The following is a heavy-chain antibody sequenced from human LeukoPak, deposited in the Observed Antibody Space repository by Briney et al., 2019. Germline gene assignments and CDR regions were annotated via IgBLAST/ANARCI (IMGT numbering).Heavy chain of an antibody. D-gene: IGHD3-16*01. CDR3: ASSPVLSND. J-gene: IGHJ4*02. CDR1: GFTFSDYW. CDR2: ISRDVTTT. V-gene: IGHV3-74*01. Sequence: PGGSLRLSCAASGFTFSDYWMDWVRQAPGKGLVWVSTISRDVTTTGYADSVKGRFTISRDNAKNTLYLQMNSLRAEDTAVYYCASSPVLSNDWGQGALVTVSS.